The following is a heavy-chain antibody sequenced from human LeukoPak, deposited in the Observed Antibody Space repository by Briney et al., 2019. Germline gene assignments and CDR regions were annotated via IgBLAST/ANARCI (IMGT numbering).Heavy chain of an antibody. J-gene: IGHJ4*02. CDR3: ARGRHYYDSSGYLRFDY. CDR2: INPNSGGT. CDR1: GYTFTGYY. Sequence: VASVKVSCKASGYTFTGYYMHWVRQAPGQGLGWMGWINPNSGGTNYAQKFQGRVTMTRDTSISTAYMELSRLRSDDTAVYYCARGRHYYDSSGYLRFDYWGQGTLVTVSS. V-gene: IGHV1-2*02. D-gene: IGHD3-22*01.